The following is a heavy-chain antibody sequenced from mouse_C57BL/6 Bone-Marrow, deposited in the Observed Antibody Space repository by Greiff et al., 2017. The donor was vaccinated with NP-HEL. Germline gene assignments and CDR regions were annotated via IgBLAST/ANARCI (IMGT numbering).Heavy chain of an antibody. V-gene: IGHV5-4*01. D-gene: IGHD2-3*01. CDR2: ISDGGSYT. CDR3: AREGYEIAY. J-gene: IGHJ3*01. Sequence: EVKLVESGGGLVKPGGSLKLSCAASGFTFSSYAMSWVRQTPEKRLEWVATISDGGSYTNYPDNVKGRFTISRDNAKNNLYLQMSHLKSEDTAMYYCAREGYEIAYWGQGTLVTVSA. CDR1: GFTFSSYA.